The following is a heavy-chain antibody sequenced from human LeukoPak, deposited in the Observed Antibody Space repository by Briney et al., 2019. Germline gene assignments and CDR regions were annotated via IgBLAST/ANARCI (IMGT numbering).Heavy chain of an antibody. CDR1: GFTFYDHA. Sequence: GGSLRLSCAASGFTFYDHAMSWVRQAPGKGLEWVSSISANGGTTFYADSVKGRFTISRDNSKTTLFLRMDSLRAEDTATYYCAHISSSHPYWGQGTLVTVSS. V-gene: IGHV3-23*01. D-gene: IGHD6-6*01. CDR3: AHISSSHPY. J-gene: IGHJ4*02. CDR2: ISANGGTT.